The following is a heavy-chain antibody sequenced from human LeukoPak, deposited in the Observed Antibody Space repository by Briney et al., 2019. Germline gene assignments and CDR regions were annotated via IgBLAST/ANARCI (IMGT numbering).Heavy chain of an antibody. CDR3: AKDSDSGYASRPDVAFDM. Sequence: PGGTLRLSCAASGFTFSSYGMNWVRQAPGKGLEWVSTIRGSGDSTYYADSVKGRFTISRDNSKKTLYLQMNSLSAEDTAIYYCAKDSDSGYASRPDVAFDMWGQGTMVTVSS. CDR2: IRGSGDST. V-gene: IGHV3-23*01. CDR1: GFTFSSYG. J-gene: IGHJ3*02. D-gene: IGHD5-12*01.